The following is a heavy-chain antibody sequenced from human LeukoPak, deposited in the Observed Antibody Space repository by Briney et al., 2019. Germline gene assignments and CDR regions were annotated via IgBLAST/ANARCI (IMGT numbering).Heavy chain of an antibody. CDR3: ARALSSGTPG. D-gene: IGHD3-10*01. CDR2: MNPNSGNT. Sequence: ASVKDSCKDSGYTFTSYDINWVRQATGQGLEWMGWMNPNSGNTGYAQQFQGRVTMTRNTSISTAYMELSSLRSEDTAVYYCARALSSGTPGWGQGTLVTVSS. V-gene: IGHV1-8*01. CDR1: GYTFTSYD. J-gene: IGHJ4*02.